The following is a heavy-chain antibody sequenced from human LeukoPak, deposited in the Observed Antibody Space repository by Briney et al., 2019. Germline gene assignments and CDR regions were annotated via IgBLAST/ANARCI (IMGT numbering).Heavy chain of an antibody. CDR2: IDSDGTST. V-gene: IGHV3-74*01. CDR1: GFTFSRYW. D-gene: IGHD3-22*01. CDR3: ARGGRGYDSSGYSDY. Sequence: GGSLRLSCAGSGFTFSRYWMHWVRQAPGKGLVWVSRIDSDGTSTSYADSVKGRFTISRDNAKNRLYLQMNSLRAEDTAVCYCARGGRGYDSSGYSDYWGQGTLVTVSS. J-gene: IGHJ4*02.